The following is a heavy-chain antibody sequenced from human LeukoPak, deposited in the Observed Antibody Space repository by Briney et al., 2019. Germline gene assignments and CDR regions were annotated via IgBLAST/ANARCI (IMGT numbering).Heavy chain of an antibody. V-gene: IGHV3-48*01. CDR3: ARFAAGGSYYYYMDV. J-gene: IGHJ6*03. D-gene: IGHD6-25*01. CDR1: GFNFRSYT. Sequence: GGSLRLSCAASGFNFRSYTMNWVRQPPGKGLEWVSNIGTSSTTIYYADSVKGRFTISRDNAKNSLNLQMNSLRADDTAVYYCARFAAGGSYYYYMDVWGKGTTVTVSS. CDR2: IGTSSTTI.